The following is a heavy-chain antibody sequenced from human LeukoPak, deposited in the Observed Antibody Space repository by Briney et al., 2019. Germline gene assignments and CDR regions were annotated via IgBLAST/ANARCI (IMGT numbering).Heavy chain of an antibody. Sequence: GGSLRLSCAASGFTFSSYWMSWVRQAPGKGLEWVANIKQDGSEKYYVDSVKGRFTISRDNAKNSLYLQMNSLRAEDTAVYYCARGGGYCGSTSCYTPAFDIWGQGTMVTVSS. CDR2: IKQDGSEK. D-gene: IGHD2-2*02. J-gene: IGHJ3*02. CDR1: GFTFSSYW. V-gene: IGHV3-7*01. CDR3: ARGGGYCGSTSCYTPAFDI.